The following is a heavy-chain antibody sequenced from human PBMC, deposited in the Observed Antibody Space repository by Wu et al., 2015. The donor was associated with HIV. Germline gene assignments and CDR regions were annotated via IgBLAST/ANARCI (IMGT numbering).Heavy chain of an antibody. CDR2: IIPIFGTT. CDR3: TKDGPSGTSNFDF. D-gene: IGHD1-7*01. Sequence: QVQLVQSGAEVKKPGSSVKVSCKASGDTLSNYAVSWMRQAPGQGLEWMGRIIPIFGTTDNAQSFQGRLTITADEATNTVYMELSSLRPDDTAAYYCTKDGPSGTSNFDFWGQGTLVTVSS. J-gene: IGHJ4*02. CDR1: GDTLSNYA. V-gene: IGHV1-69*13.